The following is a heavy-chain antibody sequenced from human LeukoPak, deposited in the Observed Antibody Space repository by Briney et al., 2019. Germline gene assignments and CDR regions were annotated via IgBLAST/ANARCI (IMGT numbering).Heavy chain of an antibody. Sequence: GGSLRLSCAASGFTFSSYGMHWVRQAPGKGLEWVAVIWYDGSNKYYADSVKGRFTISRDNSKNTLYLQMNSLRAEDTAVYYCAKGRYYDILTGPVRNWGQGTLVTVSS. V-gene: IGHV3-33*06. J-gene: IGHJ4*02. D-gene: IGHD3-9*01. CDR3: AKGRYYDILTGPVRN. CDR2: IWYDGSNK. CDR1: GFTFSSYG.